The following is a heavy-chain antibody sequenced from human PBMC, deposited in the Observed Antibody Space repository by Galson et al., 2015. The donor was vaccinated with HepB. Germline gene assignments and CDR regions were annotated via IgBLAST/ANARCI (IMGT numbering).Heavy chain of an antibody. J-gene: IGHJ6*02. V-gene: IGHV1-69*02. Sequence: SCKASGGAFSSYTISWVRQAPGQGLEWMGRIIPILGIANYAQKFQGRVTITADKSTSTAYMELSSLRSEDTAVYYCATSGYSSGRPFYYGMDVWGQGTTVTVSS. CDR2: IIPILGIA. CDR3: ATSGYSSGRPFYYGMDV. D-gene: IGHD6-19*01. CDR1: GGAFSSYT.